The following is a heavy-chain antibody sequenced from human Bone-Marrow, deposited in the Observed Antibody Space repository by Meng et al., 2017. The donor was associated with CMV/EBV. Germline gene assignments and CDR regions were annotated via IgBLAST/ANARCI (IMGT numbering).Heavy chain of an antibody. CDR3: ARLKIFGVETCFDY. CDR2: IYYSGST. D-gene: IGHD3-3*01. J-gene: IGHJ4*02. V-gene: IGHV4-39*01. CDR1: GGSISSSSYC. Sequence: SGGSISSSSYCWGWIRQPPGKGLEWIGSIYYSGSTYYNPSLKSRVTISVDTSKNQFSLKLSSVTAADTAVYYCARLKIFGVETCFDYWGQGTLVTVSS.